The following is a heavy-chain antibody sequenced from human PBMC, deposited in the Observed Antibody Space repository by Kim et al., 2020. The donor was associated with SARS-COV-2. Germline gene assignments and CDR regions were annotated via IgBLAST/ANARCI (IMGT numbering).Heavy chain of an antibody. CDR3: ARAYDYGTPLDY. V-gene: IGHV4-31*02. D-gene: IGHD4-17*01. J-gene: IGHJ4*02. Sequence: YYNPSLKSRVTISVDTSKNQFSLKLSSVTAADTAVYYCARAYDYGTPLDYWGQGTLVTVSS.